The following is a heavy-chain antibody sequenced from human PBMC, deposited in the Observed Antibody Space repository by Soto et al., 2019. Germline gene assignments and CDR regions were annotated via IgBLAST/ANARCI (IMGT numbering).Heavy chain of an antibody. V-gene: IGHV4-59*01. CDR2: IYYSGST. CDR1: GGSISSYY. D-gene: IGHD1-1*01. Sequence: SETLSLTCTVSGGSISSYYWSWIRQPPGKGLEWIGYIYYSGSTNYNPSLKSRVTISVDTSKNQFSLKLSSMTAADTAVYYCARDQSRTGTTLYYCMDVWGKGTTVTVSS. CDR3: ARDQSRTGTTLYYCMDV. J-gene: IGHJ6*03.